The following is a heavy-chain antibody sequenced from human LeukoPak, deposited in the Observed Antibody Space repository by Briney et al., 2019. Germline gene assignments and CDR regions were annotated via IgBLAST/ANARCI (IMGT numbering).Heavy chain of an antibody. CDR3: ARALYGYGMDV. J-gene: IGHJ6*02. CDR2: VHPGDSNI. D-gene: IGHD2-15*01. Sequence: GASLLTSSKGSGYSFSNYLIDWVRPMPRKVLAWIGIVHPGDSNIKYSPSFQGQVTISADKSISTAYLQWSSLKASDTAMYYCARALYGYGMDVWGQGTTVTVSS. V-gene: IGHV5-51*01. CDR1: GYSFSNYL.